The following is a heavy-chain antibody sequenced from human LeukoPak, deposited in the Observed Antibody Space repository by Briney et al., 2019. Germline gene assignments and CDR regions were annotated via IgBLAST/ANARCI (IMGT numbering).Heavy chain of an antibody. Sequence: SVKVSCKASGGTFSSYAISWVRQAPGQRLEWMGRIIPIFGTANYAQKFQGRVTITTDESTSTAYMELSSLRSEDTAVYYCARGALYYGVSPRYYYMDVWGKGTTVTVSS. CDR2: IIPIFGTA. CDR1: GGTFSSYA. J-gene: IGHJ6*03. CDR3: ARGALYYGVSPRYYYMDV. V-gene: IGHV1-69*05. D-gene: IGHD4-17*01.